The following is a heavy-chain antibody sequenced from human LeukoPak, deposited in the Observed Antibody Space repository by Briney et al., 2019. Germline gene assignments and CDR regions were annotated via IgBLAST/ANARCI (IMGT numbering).Heavy chain of an antibody. D-gene: IGHD3-10*01. CDR3: ASGNYYGSGSYYGVGAYFDY. CDR2: ISSSGSTI. V-gene: IGHV3-11*01. Sequence: PGGSLRLSCAASGFTFSDYYMSWLRQPPGKGLEWVSYISSSGSTIYYADSVKGRFTISRDNAKNSLYLQMNSLRAEDTAVYYCASGNYYGSGSYYGVGAYFDYWGQGTLVTVSS. J-gene: IGHJ4*02. CDR1: GFTFSDYY.